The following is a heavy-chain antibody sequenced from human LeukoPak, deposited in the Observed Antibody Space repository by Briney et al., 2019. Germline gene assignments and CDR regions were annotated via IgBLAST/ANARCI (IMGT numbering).Heavy chain of an antibody. CDR2: INHSGST. J-gene: IGHJ4*02. Sequence: SETLSLTCAVYGGSFSGYYWGWIRQPPGKGLEWIGEINHSGSTNYNPSLKSRVTISVDTSKNQFSLKLSSVTAADTAVYYCATTGVDFWSGYYPPGPYYFDYWGQGTLVTVSS. D-gene: IGHD3-3*01. V-gene: IGHV4-34*01. CDR1: GGSFSGYY. CDR3: ATTGVDFWSGYYPPGPYYFDY.